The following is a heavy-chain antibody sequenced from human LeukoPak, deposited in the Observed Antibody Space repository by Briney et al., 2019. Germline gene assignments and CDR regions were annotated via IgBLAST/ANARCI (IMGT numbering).Heavy chain of an antibody. V-gene: IGHV4-38-2*02. J-gene: IGHJ4*02. CDR2: ISHSGTT. D-gene: IGHD1-14*01. CDR3: ARVNSWTEEPDTGFDY. Sequence: SETLSLTCTVSGYSISSGYFWGWIRQPPGKGLEWIGSISHSGTTYYNPSLKSRITISQDTSKNQFSLQLNSVSPEDTAVYYCARVNSWTEEPDTGFDYWGQGILVTVSS. CDR1: GYSISSGYF.